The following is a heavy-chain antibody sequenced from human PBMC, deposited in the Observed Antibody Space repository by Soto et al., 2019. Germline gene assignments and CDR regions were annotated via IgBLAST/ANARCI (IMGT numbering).Heavy chain of an antibody. Sequence: QVQLVQSGAEVKKPGSSVKVSCKASGGTFSSYAISWVRQAPGQGLEWMGGIIPIFGTANYAQKFQGRVTITADESTSTAYMELSSLRSEDTAVYYCARDDGGYYYGFANYFDYWAQGTLVTVSS. CDR3: ARDDGGYYYGFANYFDY. CDR2: IIPIFGTA. D-gene: IGHD3-22*01. J-gene: IGHJ4*02. V-gene: IGHV1-69*01. CDR1: GGTFSSYA.